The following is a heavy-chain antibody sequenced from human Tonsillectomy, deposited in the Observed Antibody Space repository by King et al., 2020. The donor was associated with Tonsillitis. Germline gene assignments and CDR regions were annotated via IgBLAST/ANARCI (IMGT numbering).Heavy chain of an antibody. CDR3: AYLFGISMVGHVMDG. D-gene: IGHD3-10*01. J-gene: IGHJ6*02. V-gene: IGHV3-33*01. CDR2: IWYDGSNK. CDR1: GLIFSSYG. Sequence: VQLVESGGGVVQPGRSLRLSCAASGLIFSSYGMHWVRQAPGKGLEWVAVIWYDGSNKYYGDSVKGRFTISRDNSKNTLYLQMNSLRAGDTAVYYCAYLFGISMVGHVMDGWGQGTKVTVSS.